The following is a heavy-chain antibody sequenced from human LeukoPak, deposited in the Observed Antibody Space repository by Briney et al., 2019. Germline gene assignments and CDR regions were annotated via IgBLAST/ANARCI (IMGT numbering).Heavy chain of an antibody. D-gene: IGHD5-24*01. CDR1: GGSISSRPYD. V-gene: IGHV4-39*01. J-gene: IGHJ4*02. Sequence: PSETLSLTCTVSGGSISSRPYDWGWIRQPPGKGLEYIGSISYSGGTYYNPSLRSRVTISVDTSSNQFSLKLSSVPAADTAVYYCARHLSQGDGTKRGFYYWGQGTLVTVSS. CDR2: ISYSGGT. CDR3: ARHLSQGDGTKRGFYY.